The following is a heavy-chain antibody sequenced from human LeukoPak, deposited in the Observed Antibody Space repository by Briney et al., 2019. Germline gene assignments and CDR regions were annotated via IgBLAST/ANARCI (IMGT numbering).Heavy chain of an antibody. Sequence: GGSLRLSCAASGFTFNSYIMNWVRQAPGKGLEWVSSISSSSSYIYYADSVKGRFTISRDNAKNSLYLQMNSLRAEDTAVYYCARDPSRYCSGGSCYADYWGQGTLVSVSS. CDR2: ISSSSSYI. CDR3: ARDPSRYCSGGSCYADY. J-gene: IGHJ4*02. CDR1: GFTFNSYI. D-gene: IGHD2-15*01. V-gene: IGHV3-21*01.